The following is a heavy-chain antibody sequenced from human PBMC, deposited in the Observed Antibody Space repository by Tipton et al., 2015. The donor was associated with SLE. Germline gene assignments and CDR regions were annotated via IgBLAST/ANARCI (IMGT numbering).Heavy chain of an antibody. V-gene: IGHV4-59*02. CDR2: VYNTGNT. Sequence: TLSLTCNVSGASVSSHYWSWIRQPPGKGLEWIGYVYNTGNTKYNPSLETRVSISVDMSKNHFSLKLNSMTAADTAVYYCARGLRADRSSHFDYWGQGTLATVSS. D-gene: IGHD3-22*01. J-gene: IGHJ4*02. CDR1: GASVSSHY. CDR3: ARGLRADRSSHFDY.